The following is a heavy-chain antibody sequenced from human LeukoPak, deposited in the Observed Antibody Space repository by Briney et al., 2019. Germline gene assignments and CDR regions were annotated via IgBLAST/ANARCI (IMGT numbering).Heavy chain of an antibody. CDR1: GFSLSTSGVG. Sequence: SGPTLVKPTQTLTLTCTFSGFSLSTSGVGVGWIRQPPGKALEWLALIYWSDDKRYSPSLKSRLTITKDTSKNQVVLTMTNMDPVDTATYYCARQGLDSSGWSFDYWGQGTLVTVSS. J-gene: IGHJ4*02. V-gene: IGHV2-5*01. CDR2: IYWSDDK. CDR3: ARQGLDSSGWSFDY. D-gene: IGHD6-19*01.